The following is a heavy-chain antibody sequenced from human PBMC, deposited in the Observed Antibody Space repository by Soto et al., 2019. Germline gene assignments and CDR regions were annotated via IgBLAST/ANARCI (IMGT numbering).Heavy chain of an antibody. CDR1: GFTFSNYA. J-gene: IGHJ5*02. Sequence: EVQLLESGGGLVQPGGSLRLSCAASGFTFSNYAMNWVRQAPGKGLEWVSGISGSGGRTYYADSVKGRFTISRDNSKNTLYLQMNSLSAEDTALFYCAKGYCGSTSCYQDWFDPWGQGTLVTVSS. CDR2: ISGSGGRT. CDR3: AKGYCGSTSCYQDWFDP. V-gene: IGHV3-23*01. D-gene: IGHD2-2*01.